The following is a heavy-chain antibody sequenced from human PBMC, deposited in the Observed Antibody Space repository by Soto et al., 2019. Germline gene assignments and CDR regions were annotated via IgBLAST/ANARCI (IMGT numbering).Heavy chain of an antibody. V-gene: IGHV1-2*02. Sequence: VASVKVSCKASGYTFTGYYMHWVRQAPGQGLEWMGWINPNSGGTNYAQKFQGRVTMTRDTSISTAYMELSRLRSDDTAVYYCASHSSGWYGVDYYYGMDVWGQGTTVTVSS. CDR3: ASHSSGWYGVDYYYGMDV. J-gene: IGHJ6*02. CDR2: INPNSGGT. D-gene: IGHD6-19*01. CDR1: GYTFTGYY.